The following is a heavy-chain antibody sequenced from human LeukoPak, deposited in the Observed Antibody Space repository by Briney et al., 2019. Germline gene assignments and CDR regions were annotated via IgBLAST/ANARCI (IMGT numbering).Heavy chain of an antibody. CDR2: IYYSGST. V-gene: IGHV4-59*01. D-gene: IGHD3-9*01. Sequence: PSETLSLTCTVSGGSISSYYWSWIRQPPGKGLEWIGYIYYSGSTNYNPSLKSRVTISVDTSKNQFSLKLSSVTAADTAVYYCARVNDILTGYNNWFDPWGQGTLVTVSS. J-gene: IGHJ5*02. CDR3: ARVNDILTGYNNWFDP. CDR1: GGSISSYY.